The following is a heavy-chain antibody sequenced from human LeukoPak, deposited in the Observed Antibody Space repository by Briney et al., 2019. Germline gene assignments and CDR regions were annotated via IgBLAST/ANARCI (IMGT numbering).Heavy chain of an antibody. CDR1: GFTFSSYE. V-gene: IGHV3-48*03. CDR2: ISSGGSTI. Sequence: GGSLRLSCATSGFTFSSYEMNWVRQAPGKGLEWVSYISSGGSTIYYADSVKGRFTISRDNAKNSLYLQMNSLRAEDTAVYYRAREWKQWLVPSYYYYGMDVWGKGTTVTVSS. D-gene: IGHD6-19*01. J-gene: IGHJ6*04. CDR3: AREWKQWLVPSYYYYGMDV.